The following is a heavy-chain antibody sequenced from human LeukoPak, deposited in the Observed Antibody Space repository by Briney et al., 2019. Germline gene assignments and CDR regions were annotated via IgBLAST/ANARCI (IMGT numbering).Heavy chain of an antibody. J-gene: IGHJ4*02. CDR2: TRNKANSYTT. D-gene: IGHD1-26*01. V-gene: IGHV3-72*01. CDR3: ARDRGGSYYDY. Sequence: GGSLRLSCAASGFTFSDHYMDWVRQAPGKGLEWVGRTRNKANSYTTEYAASVKGRFTISRDDSKNSLYLQMNSLKTEDTAVCYCARDRGGSYYDYWGQGTLVTVSS. CDR1: GFTFSDHY.